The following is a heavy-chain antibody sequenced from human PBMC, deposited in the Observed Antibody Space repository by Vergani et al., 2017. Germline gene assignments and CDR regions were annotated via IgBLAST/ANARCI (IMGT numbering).Heavy chain of an antibody. CDR3: VKEKIDLGSYFFDS. CDR2: ISGPGLST. D-gene: IGHD2/OR15-2a*01. Sequence: EVHLLESGGGLVQSGGSLRLSCAASGFTFRNSAVSWVRQAPGMGLAWVSSISGPGLSTYYADYVKGRFSISRDNSKNTVFLQMHSLRAEDTAIYYCVKEKIDLGSYFFDSWGHGILVTVSS. CDR1: GFTFRNSA. V-gene: IGHV3-23*01. J-gene: IGHJ4*01.